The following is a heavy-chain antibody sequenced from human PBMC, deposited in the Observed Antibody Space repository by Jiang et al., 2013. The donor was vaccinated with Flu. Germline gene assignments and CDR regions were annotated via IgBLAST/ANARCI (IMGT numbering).Heavy chain of an antibody. Sequence: VQLLESGGGVVQPGRSLRLSCAASGFTFSSYGMHWVRQAPGKGLEWVAVISYDGSNKYYADSVKGRFTISRDNSRNTLYLQMNSLRAEDTAVYYCAKDPRNYRDGYNFDWYFDLWGRGTLVTVSS. CDR3: AKDPRNYRDGYNFDWYFDL. D-gene: IGHD5-24*01. CDR2: ISYDGSNK. V-gene: IGHV3-30*18. J-gene: IGHJ2*01. CDR1: GFTFSSYG.